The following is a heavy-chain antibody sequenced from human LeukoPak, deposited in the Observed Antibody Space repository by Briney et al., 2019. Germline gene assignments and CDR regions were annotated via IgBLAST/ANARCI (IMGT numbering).Heavy chain of an antibody. CDR2: INHSGSI. CDR3: ARPPVYEFWSGYVGGYYMDV. CDR1: GVSFSGYY. J-gene: IGHJ6*03. Sequence: SETLSLTCAVYGVSFSGYYWSWIRQPPGKGLEWIGYINHSGSIKYNPSLKSRVTISVDSSKNQFSLKLSSVTAADTAVYYCARPPVYEFWSGYVGGYYMDVWGKGTTVTVSS. V-gene: IGHV4-34*01. D-gene: IGHD3-3*01.